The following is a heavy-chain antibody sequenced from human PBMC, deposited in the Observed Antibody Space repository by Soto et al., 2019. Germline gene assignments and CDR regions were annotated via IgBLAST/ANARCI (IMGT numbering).Heavy chain of an antibody. V-gene: IGHV2-5*02. CDR2: IYWDDDK. J-gene: IGHJ5*02. CDR1: GFSLSTSGVG. CDR3: AHRDAGMVGFDP. D-gene: IGHD5-18*01. Sequence: SCPTVVRPKQTLTLTCSFSGFSLSTSGVGVGWIRQPPGKALEWLALIYWDDDKRYSPSLKSRLTITKDTSKNQVVLTMTDMEAVDGAIHYSAHRDAGMVGFDPWGQGTLDTVSS.